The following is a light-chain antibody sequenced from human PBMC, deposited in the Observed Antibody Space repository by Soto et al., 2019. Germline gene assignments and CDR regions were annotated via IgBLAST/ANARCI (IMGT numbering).Light chain of an antibody. CDR1: QSVSSSY. V-gene: IGKV3-20*01. CDR3: QQYRSSPMFT. CDR2: GTS. Sequence: EIVLTQSPGTLSLSPGERATLSCRASQSVSSSYLAWYQQKPGQAPRLLIYGTSGRATGIPDRFSGSGAGRDFTLTISRLEPEDFAVYYCQQYRSSPMFTFGPGTKVYIK. J-gene: IGKJ3*01.